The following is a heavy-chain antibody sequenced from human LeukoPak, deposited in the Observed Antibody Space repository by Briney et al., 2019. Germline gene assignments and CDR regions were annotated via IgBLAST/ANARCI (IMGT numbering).Heavy chain of an antibody. CDR3: ARDKWRENYDSSGYYDY. D-gene: IGHD3-22*01. CDR1: GFIFSSYG. J-gene: IGHJ4*02. V-gene: IGHV3-33*01. CDR2: IWYDGSNK. Sequence: PGGSLRLSCEASGFIFSSYGMHWVRQAPGKGLEWVAVIWYDGSNKYYADSVKGRFTISRDNSKNTLYLQMSSLRAEDTAVYYCARDKWRENYDSSGYYDYWGQGTLVTVSS.